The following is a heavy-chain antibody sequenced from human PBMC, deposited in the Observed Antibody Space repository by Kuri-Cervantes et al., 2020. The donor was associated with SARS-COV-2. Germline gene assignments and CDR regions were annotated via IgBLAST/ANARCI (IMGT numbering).Heavy chain of an antibody. CDR1: GYTFTSYD. CDR2: MNPNSGNT. J-gene: IGHJ4*02. D-gene: IGHD2-8*02. CDR3: ARGAAGPSSPGADY. Sequence: ASVKVSCKASGYTFTSYDINWVRQATGQGLEWMGWMNPNSGNTGYAQKFQGRVTMTRNTSISTAYMELSSLGSEDTAVYYCARGAAGPSSPGADYWGQGTLVTVSS. V-gene: IGHV1-8*01.